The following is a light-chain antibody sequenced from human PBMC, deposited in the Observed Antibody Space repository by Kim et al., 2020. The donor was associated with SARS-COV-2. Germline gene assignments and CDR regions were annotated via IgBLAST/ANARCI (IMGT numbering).Light chain of an antibody. V-gene: IGLV3-21*04. CDR2: YDN. CDR1: NIGNKN. CDR3: HVWDGSSDHEV. J-gene: IGLJ3*02. Sequence: APGKTATITCGGNNIGNKNVHWYQQKPGQAPVLVIYYDNDRPSGIPERFSGSNSGNTATLTISSVEAGDEADYYCHVWDGSSDHEVFGGGTKVTVL.